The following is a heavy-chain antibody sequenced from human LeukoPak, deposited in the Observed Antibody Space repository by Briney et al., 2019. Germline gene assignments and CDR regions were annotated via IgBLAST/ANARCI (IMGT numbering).Heavy chain of an antibody. Sequence: GGSLTLSCEVSGFAFNFHWMHWVRPAPGKGLVWVSRINSDGSSTSHADSVKGRFTISRDNAKNTVYLQMNSLRAEDSAEYYCARALASGATYWGQGTLVTVSS. D-gene: IGHD6-13*01. CDR3: ARALASGATY. V-gene: IGHV3-74*01. J-gene: IGHJ4*02. CDR2: INSDGSST. CDR1: GFAFNFHW.